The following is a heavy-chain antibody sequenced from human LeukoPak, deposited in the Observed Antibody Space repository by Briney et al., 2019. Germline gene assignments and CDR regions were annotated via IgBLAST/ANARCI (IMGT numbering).Heavy chain of an antibody. CDR1: GGTFSSYA. D-gene: IGHD5-18*01. V-gene: IGHV1-8*02. CDR3: ARGLARTSMVTRGGVRFDY. Sequence: ASVKVSCKASGGTFSSYAISWVRQATGQGLEWMGWMNPNSGNTGYAQKFQGRVTMTRNTSISTAYMELSSLRSEDTAVYYCARGLARTSMVTRGGVRFDYWGQGTLVTVSS. J-gene: IGHJ4*02. CDR2: MNPNSGNT.